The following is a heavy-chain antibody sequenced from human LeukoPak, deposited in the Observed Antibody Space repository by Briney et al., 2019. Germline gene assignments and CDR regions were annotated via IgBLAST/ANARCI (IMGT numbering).Heavy chain of an antibody. V-gene: IGHV5-10-1*01. CDR3: ARHTISDY. D-gene: IGHD3-10*01. J-gene: IGHJ4*02. CDR2: IDPSDSYT. CDR1: GYSFSSYW. Sequence: GESLKIPCKGSGYSFSSYWINWVRQMPGKGLEWMGRIDPSDSYTNYNPSFQGHVTISADKSISTAYLQWSSLKASDTAIYYCARHTISDYWGQGTQVTVSS.